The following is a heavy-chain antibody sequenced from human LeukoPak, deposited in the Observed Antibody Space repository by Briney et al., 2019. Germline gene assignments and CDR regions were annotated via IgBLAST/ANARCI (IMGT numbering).Heavy chain of an antibody. Sequence: GGSLRLSCAASGFTFTSYAMSWVRQAPGKGLERVSGINGGCAGTYYADSVKGRFTISRDNSKNTLYLQMNSLRAENTAIYYCAKGGSGYSSVWLDLWGQGTLVTVSS. CDR3: AKGGSGYSSVWLDL. CDR2: INGGCAGT. CDR1: GFTFTSYA. D-gene: IGHD6-19*01. V-gene: IGHV3-23*01. J-gene: IGHJ5*02.